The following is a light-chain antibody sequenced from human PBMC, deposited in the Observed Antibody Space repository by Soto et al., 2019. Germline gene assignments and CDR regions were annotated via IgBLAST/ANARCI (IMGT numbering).Light chain of an antibody. J-gene: IGKJ2*01. CDR2: GAS. V-gene: IGKV3-15*01. CDR3: QQYNNWPPYT. CDR1: PSVTSK. Sequence: EIVMTQFPATLSVSPGARATLSCRASPSVTSKLAWYQQKPGQAPRLLRYGASTRATGIPARFSGSGSGTEFTLTSSSLQSEDCAVYDCQQYNNWPPYTVGQGTKLEIK.